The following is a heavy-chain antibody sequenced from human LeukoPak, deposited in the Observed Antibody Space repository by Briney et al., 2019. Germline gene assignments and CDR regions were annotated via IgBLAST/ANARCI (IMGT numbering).Heavy chain of an antibody. CDR2: ISTSSYI. V-gene: IGHV3-21*01. Sequence: SGGSLRLSCAASGFTFSTYSMNWVRQAPGKGLEWVSSISTSSYIYYADSVEGRFTISRDNAKNSLYLQMNSLRAEDTAVYYCARTRLPYSSSSVAYYFDYWGQGTLVTVSS. CDR1: GFTFSTYS. J-gene: IGHJ4*02. D-gene: IGHD6-6*01. CDR3: ARTRLPYSSSSVAYYFDY.